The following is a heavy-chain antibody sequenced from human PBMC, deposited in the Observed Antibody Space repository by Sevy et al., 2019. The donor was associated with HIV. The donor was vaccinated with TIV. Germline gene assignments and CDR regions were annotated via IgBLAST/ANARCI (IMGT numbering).Heavy chain of an antibody. J-gene: IGHJ6*02. V-gene: IGHV3-7*03. D-gene: IGHD2-2*01. Sequence: GGSLRLSCVASGFTFRSYWMSWVHQAPGKGLEWVAHIKSDGSEKYHVDSVKGRFTISRDNAKNSLYLQMNSLRAEDTAVYYCARDCSSTSCLWGLDVWGPGTTVTVSS. CDR2: IKSDGSEK. CDR1: GFTFRSYW. CDR3: ARDCSSTSCLWGLDV.